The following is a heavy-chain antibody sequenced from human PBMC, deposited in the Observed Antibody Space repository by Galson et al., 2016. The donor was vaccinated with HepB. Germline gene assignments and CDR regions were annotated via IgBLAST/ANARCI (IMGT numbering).Heavy chain of an antibody. J-gene: IGHJ4*02. D-gene: IGHD6-19*01. CDR1: GGSISSSNW. V-gene: IGHV4-4*02. CDR3: ARLVSGGYPNFDY. CDR2: IYHSGST. Sequence: ETLSLTCTVSGGSISSSNWWSWVRQPPGKGLEWIGEIYHSGSTNYNPSLKSRVTISVDKSKNQFSLKLSSVTAADTAVYYCARLVSGGYPNFDYWGQGTLVTVSS.